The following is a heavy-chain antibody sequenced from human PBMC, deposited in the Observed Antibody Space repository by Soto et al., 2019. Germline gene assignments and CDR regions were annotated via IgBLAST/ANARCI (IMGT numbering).Heavy chain of an antibody. CDR2: IHSGGST. Sequence: EVQLVETGGGLIQPGGSLRLSCAASGFTVSSNYMSWVRQAPGKGLEWVSVIHSGGSTYYADSVKGRFTISRDNSKNTLYLQMNSLRAEDTAVYYCARGYSGSYSSGYWGQGTLVTVSS. CDR1: GFTVSSNY. V-gene: IGHV3-53*02. CDR3: ARGYSGSYSSGY. J-gene: IGHJ4*02. D-gene: IGHD1-26*01.